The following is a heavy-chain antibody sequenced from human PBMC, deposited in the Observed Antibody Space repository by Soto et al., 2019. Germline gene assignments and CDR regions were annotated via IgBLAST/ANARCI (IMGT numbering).Heavy chain of an antibody. CDR3: AREVIVEVPSAISRNFYYYYMDV. CDR1: GGSFSGYY. CDR2: INHSGST. J-gene: IGHJ6*03. D-gene: IGHD2-2*01. Sequence: SETLSLTCAVYGGSFSGYYWSWIRQPPGKGLEWIGEINHSGSTNYNPSLKSRVTISVDTSKNQFSLKLSSVTAADAAVYYCAREVIVEVPSAISRNFYYYYMDVWGKGTTVTVSS. V-gene: IGHV4-34*01.